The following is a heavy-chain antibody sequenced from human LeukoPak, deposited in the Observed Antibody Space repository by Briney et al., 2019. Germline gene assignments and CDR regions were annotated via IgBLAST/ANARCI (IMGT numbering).Heavy chain of an antibody. CDR1: GFTFSSYA. D-gene: IGHD3-9*01. CDR3: AKGPYFRGIDY. Sequence: GGSLRLSCAASGFTFSSYAMSWARQAPGKGLEWVSAISGSGGSTYYADSEKGRFTISRDNSKNTLYLQMNSLRAEDTAVYYCAKGPYFRGIDYWGQGTLVTVSS. CDR2: ISGSGGST. V-gene: IGHV3-23*01. J-gene: IGHJ4*02.